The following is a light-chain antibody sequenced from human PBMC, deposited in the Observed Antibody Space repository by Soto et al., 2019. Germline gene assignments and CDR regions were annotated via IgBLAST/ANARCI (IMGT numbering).Light chain of an antibody. J-gene: IGKJ1*01. CDR3: QQHDVWPAT. CDR2: EAS. Sequence: IVMTQSPATLSVSPGERFTLSCRASQSVRNNLAWYQKKPGQDPRILIYEASIRATGVPARFSGSGYGTEFTLIISRLQSEDSAVYYCQQHDVWPATFGQGTKVDIK. V-gene: IGKV3-15*01. CDR1: QSVRNN.